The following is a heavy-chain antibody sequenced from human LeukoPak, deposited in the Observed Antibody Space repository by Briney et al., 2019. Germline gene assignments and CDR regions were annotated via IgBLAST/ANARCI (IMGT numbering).Heavy chain of an antibody. Sequence: ASVKVSCKASGYTFTSNVIIWVRQAPGQGLEWMGWISGYNGNTNYAQKLQGRVTMTTDTSTSTAYMELRSLRSDDTAVYYCARISHRGADAFDIWGQGTLVTVSS. CDR3: ARISHRGADAFDI. CDR1: GYTFTSNV. CDR2: ISGYNGNT. V-gene: IGHV1-18*01. D-gene: IGHD3-10*01. J-gene: IGHJ3*02.